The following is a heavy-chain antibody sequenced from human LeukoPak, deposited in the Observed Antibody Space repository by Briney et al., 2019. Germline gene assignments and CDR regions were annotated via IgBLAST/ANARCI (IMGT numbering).Heavy chain of an antibody. Sequence: GGSLRLSCAASGFSFSSFDMSWVRQAPGKGLEWVSTIGGSGGSTYYADSVKGRFTISRDNSKNTLYMQMNSLRAEDTAVYYCTKEIYGDPTGGRFQHWGQGTLVTVSS. CDR3: TKEIYGDPTGGRFQH. CDR1: GFSFSSFD. V-gene: IGHV3-23*01. CDR2: IGGSGGST. D-gene: IGHD4/OR15-4a*01. J-gene: IGHJ1*01.